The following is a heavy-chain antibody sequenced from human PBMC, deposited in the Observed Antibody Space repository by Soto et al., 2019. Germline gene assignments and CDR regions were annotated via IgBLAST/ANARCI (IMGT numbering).Heavy chain of an antibody. J-gene: IGHJ4*02. Sequence: SETLSLTCAVYGGSLSGYSWSWIRQPPGKGLEWIGEINHGGSTNYDPSLKSRVTISVDTSKNQLSLKLTSVTAADTAVYYCARTLGRVRYFDYWGQGTLVTVSS. CDR2: INHGGST. D-gene: IGHD7-27*01. CDR3: ARTLGRVRYFDY. CDR1: GGSLSGYS. V-gene: IGHV4-34*01.